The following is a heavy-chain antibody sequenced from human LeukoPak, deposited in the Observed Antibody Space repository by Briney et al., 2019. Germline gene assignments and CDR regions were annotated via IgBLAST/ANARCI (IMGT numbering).Heavy chain of an antibody. CDR1: GFTYGDYA. Sequence: GGSLRLSCTASGFTYGDYAMSWFRQAPGKGLEGVGFIRSKAYGGTTEYAASVKGRFTISRDDSKSIAYLQMNSLKTEDTAVYYCTRDGPGYSSGWYVITFDYWGQGTLVTVSS. V-gene: IGHV3-49*03. CDR3: TRDGPGYSSGWYVITFDY. CDR2: IRSKAYGGTT. D-gene: IGHD6-19*01. J-gene: IGHJ4*02.